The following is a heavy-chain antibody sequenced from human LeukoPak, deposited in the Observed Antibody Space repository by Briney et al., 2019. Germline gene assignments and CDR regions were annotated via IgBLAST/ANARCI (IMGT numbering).Heavy chain of an antibody. D-gene: IGHD6-13*01. CDR2: IYYTGST. J-gene: IGHJ4*02. CDR1: GGSISNYY. Sequence: SETLSLTCTVSGGSISNYYWNWIRQPPGKGLEWIGYIYYTGSTNYNPSLRSRVTMSVDTSKNQFSLNLKSVTPEDTAVYYCARNLIPEQLVLNFWGQGTLVTVSS. CDR3: ARNLIPEQLVLNF. V-gene: IGHV4-59*01.